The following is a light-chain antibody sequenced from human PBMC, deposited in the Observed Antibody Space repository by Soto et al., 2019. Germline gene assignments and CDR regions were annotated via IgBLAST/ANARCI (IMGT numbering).Light chain of an antibody. CDR1: SSNIGAGYD. Sequence: QAVRREPRSVSGALSQGATISYTGSSSNIGAGYDLHWYQQLPGTAPKLLIYANSNRPSGVPDRSSGSKSGTSASLAITGLQAEDEADYYCQSYDSSLSGYVFGTGTKVTVL. J-gene: IGLJ1*01. CDR2: ANS. V-gene: IGLV1-40*01. CDR3: QSYDSSLSGYV.